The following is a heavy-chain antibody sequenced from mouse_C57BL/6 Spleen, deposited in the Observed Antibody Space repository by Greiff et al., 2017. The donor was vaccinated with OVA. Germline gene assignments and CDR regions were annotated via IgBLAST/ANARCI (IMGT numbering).Heavy chain of an antibody. Sequence: VQLQQSGTVLARPGASVKMSCKTSGYTFTSYWLHWVKQRPGQGLEWIGAIYPGNSDTSYNQKFKGKAKLTAVTSASTAYLELSSLTNEDSAVYYCTREENSGAFDYWGQGTTLTVSS. V-gene: IGHV1-5*01. D-gene: IGHD6-1*01. CDR2: IYPGNSDT. CDR1: GYTFTSYW. J-gene: IGHJ2*01. CDR3: TREENSGAFDY.